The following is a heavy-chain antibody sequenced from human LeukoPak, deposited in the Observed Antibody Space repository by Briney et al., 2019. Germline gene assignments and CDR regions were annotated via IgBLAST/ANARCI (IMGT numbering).Heavy chain of an antibody. CDR1: GGSISSYY. D-gene: IGHD3-10*01. J-gene: IGHJ5*02. CDR3: ARRGDYGSGSYYLSFGSWHWFDP. Sequence: PSETLSLTCTVSGGSISSYYWSWIRQPPGKGLEWIGYIYYSGSTNYNPSLKSRVTISVDTSKNQFSLKLSSVTAADTAVYYCARRGDYGSGSYYLSFGSWHWFDPWGQGTLVTVSS. V-gene: IGHV4-59*12. CDR2: IYYSGST.